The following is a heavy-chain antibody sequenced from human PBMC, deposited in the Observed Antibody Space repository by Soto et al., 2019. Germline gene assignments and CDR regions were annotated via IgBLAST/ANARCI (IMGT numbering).Heavy chain of an antibody. D-gene: IGHD3-10*01. V-gene: IGHV3-33*01. CDR1: GFTFSSYG. J-gene: IGHJ6*02. CDR2: IWYDGSNK. CDR3: ARELLLWFGELQDYYYGMDV. Sequence: GGSLRLSCAASGFTFSSYGMHWVRQAPGKGLEWVAVIWYDGSNKYYADSVKGRFTISRDNSKNTLYLQMNSLRAEDTAVYYCARELLLWFGELQDYYYGMDVWGQGTKVTVSS.